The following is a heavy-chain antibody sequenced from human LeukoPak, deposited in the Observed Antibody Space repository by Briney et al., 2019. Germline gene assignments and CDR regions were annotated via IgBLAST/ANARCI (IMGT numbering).Heavy chain of an antibody. V-gene: IGHV3-23*01. Sequence: GGSLRLSCAASGFTYSRYTMALVRQAPGKGLEWVASIVASYVGTYYVDSVKGRFVVSRDNSKNTLYLQMDRLRLEDAAMYFCARGRAAGLLDWFDPWGPGTLVTVSS. D-gene: IGHD6-19*01. CDR3: ARGRAAGLLDWFDP. J-gene: IGHJ5*02. CDR1: GFTYSRYT. CDR2: IVASYVGT.